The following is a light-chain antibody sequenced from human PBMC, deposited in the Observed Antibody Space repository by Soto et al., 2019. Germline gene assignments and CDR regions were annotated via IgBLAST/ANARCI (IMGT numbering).Light chain of an antibody. Sequence: EIVMTQSPATLSVSPGDGATLSCRASQSVDSNLAWYQQKPGQTPSLLMYGASTRPTGIPARFSGSGSGTEFTLTLISLQSEDAAVYYCQQYNDWLLTFGGGTKVEIK. J-gene: IGKJ4*01. CDR1: QSVDSN. CDR3: QQYNDWLLT. V-gene: IGKV3D-15*01. CDR2: GAS.